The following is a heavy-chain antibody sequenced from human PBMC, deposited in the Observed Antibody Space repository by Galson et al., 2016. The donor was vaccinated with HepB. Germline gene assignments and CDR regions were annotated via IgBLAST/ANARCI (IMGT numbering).Heavy chain of an antibody. D-gene: IGHD3-10*01. CDR1: GFTFSNYE. V-gene: IGHV3-30*04. J-gene: IGHJ5*02. Sequence: SLRLSCAASGFTFSNYEMHWVRQAPGKGLEWVAVISYDGRNKYYADSVKGRFTISRDNSKNTLYLQINSLKDEDTAVYYCARGTHSYGSGNYLDPWGQGTLVTVSS. CDR3: ARGTHSYGSGNYLDP. CDR2: ISYDGRNK.